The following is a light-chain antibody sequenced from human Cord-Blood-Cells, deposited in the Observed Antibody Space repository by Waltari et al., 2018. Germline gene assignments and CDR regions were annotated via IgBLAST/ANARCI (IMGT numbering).Light chain of an antibody. Sequence: QSVLTQPPSASGTPGQRVTIPCSGSSSNIGSHYVYWYQQLPGTAPKLLIYRNNHRPSGVPDRFSGSKSGTSASLAISGLRSEDEADYYCAAWDDSLSGYVFGTGTKVTVL. CDR1: SSNIGSHY. CDR3: AAWDDSLSGYV. V-gene: IGLV1-47*01. CDR2: RNN. J-gene: IGLJ1*01.